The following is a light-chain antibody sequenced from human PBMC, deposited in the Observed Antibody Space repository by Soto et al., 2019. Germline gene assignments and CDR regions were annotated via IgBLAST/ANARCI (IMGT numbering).Light chain of an antibody. CDR2: EVS. CDR1: SSDVGGYNS. Sequence: QSVLTQPASVSGSPGQSITISCTGTSSDVGGYNSVSWYQQHPDKAPKLMIFEVSNRPSGVSDRFSGSKSGNTASLTISGLQAEDEADYYCSSYTTTNTWVFGGGTKVTVL. V-gene: IGLV2-14*01. J-gene: IGLJ3*02. CDR3: SSYTTTNTWV.